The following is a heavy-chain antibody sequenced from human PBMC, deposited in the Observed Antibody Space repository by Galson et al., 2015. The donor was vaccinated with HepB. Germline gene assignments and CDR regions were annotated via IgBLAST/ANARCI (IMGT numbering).Heavy chain of an antibody. J-gene: IGHJ6*02. CDR1: GGTFSSYA. Sequence: SVKVSCKASGGTFSSYAISWVRQAPGQGLEWMGGIIPIFGTANYAQKFQGRVTITADESTSTAYMELSSLRSEDTAVYYCAGPWLVQDYYYGMDVWGQGTTATVSS. CDR2: IIPIFGTA. CDR3: AGPWLVQDYYYGMDV. V-gene: IGHV1-69*13. D-gene: IGHD6-19*01.